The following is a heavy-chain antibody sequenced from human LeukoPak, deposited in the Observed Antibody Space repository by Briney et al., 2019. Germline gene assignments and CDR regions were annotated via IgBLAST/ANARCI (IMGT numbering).Heavy chain of an antibody. Sequence: GGSLTLSCAASGFTFSSYAMSWVRQAPGKGLEWVSGISGSGGSTYYADSVKGRFSISRDNSKNTLYLQMNSLRAEDTAVYYCARDSSGPLYWGQGTLVTVSS. CDR3: ARDSSGPLY. CDR1: GFTFSSYA. D-gene: IGHD6-19*01. J-gene: IGHJ4*02. V-gene: IGHV3-23*01. CDR2: ISGSGGST.